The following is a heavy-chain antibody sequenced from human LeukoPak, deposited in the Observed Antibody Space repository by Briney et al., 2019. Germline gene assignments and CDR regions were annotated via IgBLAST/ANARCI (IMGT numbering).Heavy chain of an antibody. CDR1: GYTFTGYY. J-gene: IGHJ4*02. V-gene: IGHV1-3*03. D-gene: IGHD3-22*01. CDR3: ARAGGDYDSSGYMYYFDY. Sequence: ASVKVSCKASGYTFTGYYMHWVRQAPGQRLEWMGWINAGNGNTKYSQEFQGRVTITRDTSASTAYMELSSLRSEDMAVYYCARAGGDYDSSGYMYYFDYWGQGTLVTVSS. CDR2: INAGNGNT.